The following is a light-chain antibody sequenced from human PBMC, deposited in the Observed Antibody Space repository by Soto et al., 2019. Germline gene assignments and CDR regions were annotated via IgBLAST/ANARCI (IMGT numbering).Light chain of an antibody. CDR1: SSNIGSNT. Sequence: QLVLTQPPSASGTPGQRVTISCSGSSSNIGSNTVNWYQQLPGTAPKLLIYSNNQRPSGVPDRFSGSKSGTSASLAISGLQSEDEADYYCAAWDDSLNVSLFGGGTKLTVL. J-gene: IGLJ2*01. CDR2: SNN. CDR3: AAWDDSLNVSL. V-gene: IGLV1-44*01.